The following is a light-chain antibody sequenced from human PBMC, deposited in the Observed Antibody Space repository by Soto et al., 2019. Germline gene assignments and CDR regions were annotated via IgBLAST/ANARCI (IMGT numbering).Light chain of an antibody. CDR2: AAS. CDR1: QSISSY. J-gene: IGKJ2*01. V-gene: IGKV1-39*01. Sequence: DIQMTQSPSSLSASVGDRVTITCRASQSISSYLNWYQQKPGKAPKLLIYAASSLQSGVPSRFSGSGSGTDFTLTISSMQPADFATYYCQQSYSTPPATFGQGTKLEIK. CDR3: QQSYSTPPAT.